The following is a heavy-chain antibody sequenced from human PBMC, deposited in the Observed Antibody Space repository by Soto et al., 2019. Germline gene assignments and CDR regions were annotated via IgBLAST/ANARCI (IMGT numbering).Heavy chain of an antibody. V-gene: IGHV4-30-4*01. CDR2: ISYTGTT. CDR3: ATMGAPVTGLYYFDY. J-gene: IGHJ4*02. D-gene: IGHD4-17*01. CDR1: GGSISSGNYY. Sequence: QVQLQESGPGLVKPSQTLSLTCTVSGGSISSGNYYWSWIRQPPGKGLEWIGLISYTGTTHYSASLRSRVSISVHTSKNQFSLDVSAVTAADSAVYYCATMGAPVTGLYYFDYWGQGTLVTVSS.